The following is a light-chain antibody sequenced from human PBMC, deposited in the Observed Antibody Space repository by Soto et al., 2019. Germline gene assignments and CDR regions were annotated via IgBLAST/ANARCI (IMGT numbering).Light chain of an antibody. CDR1: SSDVGGYNY. CDR3: CSYAGSYSYV. J-gene: IGLJ1*01. CDR2: DVS. Sequence: QSALTQPRSVSGSPGQSVTISCTGTSSDVGGYNYVSWYQQHPGKAPKLMIYDVSKRPSGVPDRFSGSKSGNTASLTISGLQAEDEADCCSYAGSYSYVFGTGTKLTVL. V-gene: IGLV2-11*01.